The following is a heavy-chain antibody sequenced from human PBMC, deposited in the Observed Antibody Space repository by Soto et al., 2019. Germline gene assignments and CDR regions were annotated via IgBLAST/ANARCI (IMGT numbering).Heavy chain of an antibody. J-gene: IGHJ1*01. CDR1: GYTCTSYA. D-gene: IGHD2-21*02. CDR2: INAGNGNT. Sequence: GASVKVSFKASGYTCTSYAMHWVRQAPGQRLEWMGWINAGNGNTKYSQKFQGRVTITRDTSASTAYMELSSLRSEDTAVYYCARLAYCGGDCYLYFQHWGQGTLVTVSS. CDR3: ARLAYCGGDCYLYFQH. V-gene: IGHV1-3*01.